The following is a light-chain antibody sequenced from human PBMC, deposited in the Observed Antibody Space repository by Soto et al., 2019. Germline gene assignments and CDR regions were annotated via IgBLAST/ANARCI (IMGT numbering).Light chain of an antibody. CDR2: DAS. Sequence: DIEMTQSPSSLSASVGDRVTITCQARQDINNYLNWFQQKTGRAPKLLIYDASNLESGVSSRFRGNGSGTHFTFTISSLQPDAIAIYYCQQYDDFPLTFGQGTRLDIK. CDR3: QQYDDFPLT. CDR1: QDINNY. V-gene: IGKV1-33*01. J-gene: IGKJ5*01.